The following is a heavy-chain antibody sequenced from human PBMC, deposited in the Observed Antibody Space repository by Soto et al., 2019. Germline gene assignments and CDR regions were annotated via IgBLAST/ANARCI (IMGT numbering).Heavy chain of an antibody. CDR3: AKDVIDYSNSYFDH. J-gene: IGHJ4*02. V-gene: IGHV5-10-1*01. CDR1: GYSFAGYW. CDR2: IDPSDSQT. Sequence: GESLKISCKGSGYSFAGYWITWVRQKPGKGLEWMGRIDPSDSQTYYSPSFRGHVTISVTKSITTVFLQWSSLRASDTAMYYCAKDVIDYSNSYFDHWGQGTRVTVSS. D-gene: IGHD4-4*01.